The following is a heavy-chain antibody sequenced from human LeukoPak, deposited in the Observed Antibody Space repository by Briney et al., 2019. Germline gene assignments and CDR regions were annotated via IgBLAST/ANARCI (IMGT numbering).Heavy chain of an antibody. CDR2: ISAYNGNT. CDR3: ARDSAMDSSGRFDY. D-gene: IGHD6-19*01. CDR1: GYTFTSYG. J-gene: IGHJ4*02. V-gene: IGHV1-18*01. Sequence: ASVKVSCKASGYTFTSYGISWVQQAPGQGLEWMGWISAYNGNTNYAQKLQGRVTMTTDTSTSTAYMELRSLRSDDTAVYYCARDSAMDSSGRFDYWGQGTLATVSS.